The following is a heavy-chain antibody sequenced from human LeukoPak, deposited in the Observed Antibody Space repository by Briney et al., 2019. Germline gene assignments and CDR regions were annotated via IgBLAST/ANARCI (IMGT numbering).Heavy chain of an antibody. D-gene: IGHD2-21*02. CDR3: ARLYCGGDCYLSHPDY. CDR1: GGSISSHY. V-gene: IGHV4-59*08. CDR2: IYYSGST. Sequence: SETLSLTCTVSGGSISSHYWSWIRQPPGKGLEWIGYIYYSGSTYYNPSLKSRVTISVDTSKKQFSLKLSSVTAADTAVYYCARLYCGGDCYLSHPDYWGQGTLVTVSS. J-gene: IGHJ4*02.